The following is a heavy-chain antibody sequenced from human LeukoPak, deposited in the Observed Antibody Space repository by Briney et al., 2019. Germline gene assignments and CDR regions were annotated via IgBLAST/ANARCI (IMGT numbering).Heavy chain of an antibody. CDR2: IIPIFGTA. D-gene: IGHD4-23*01. CDR3: ALQSHGGTSAFDY. Sequence: SVKVSCKASGGTFSSYAISWVRQAPGQGLEWMGGIIPIFGTANYAQKFQGRVTITADKSTSTAYMELSSLRSEDTAVYYCALQSHGGTSAFDYWAREPWSPSPQ. CDR1: GGTFSSYA. V-gene: IGHV1-69*06. J-gene: IGHJ4*02.